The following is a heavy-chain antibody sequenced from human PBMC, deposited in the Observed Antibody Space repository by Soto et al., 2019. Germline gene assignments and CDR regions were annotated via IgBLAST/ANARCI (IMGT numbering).Heavy chain of an antibody. V-gene: IGHV4-39*01. CDR2: FHYSGST. D-gene: IGHD3-16*01. J-gene: IGHJ4*02. Sequence: SETLSLTCTVSGGSISSRDSYWGWIRQPPGKGLEWIGSFHYSGSTYYNPSLKSRVTISVDTSKNQLSLRVTSVTAADTAVYYCARAFGRSDFDYWGQGTLVTVSS. CDR1: GGSISSRDSY. CDR3: ARAFGRSDFDY.